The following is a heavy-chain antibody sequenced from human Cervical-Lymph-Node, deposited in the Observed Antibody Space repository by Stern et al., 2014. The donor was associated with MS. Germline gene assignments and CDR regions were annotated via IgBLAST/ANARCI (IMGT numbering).Heavy chain of an antibody. D-gene: IGHD6-6*01. J-gene: IGHJ5*02. CDR3: ERDKPFEYSSSPPFDP. CDR1: GYTFTSYG. V-gene: IGHV1-18*01. Sequence: QVQLVQSGAEVKKPGASVKVSCKASGYTFTSYGISWVRQAPGQGLEWMGWISAYNGNTNYAQKLQGRVTMTTDTSTSTAYMELRSLRSDDTAVYYCERDKPFEYSSSPPFDPWGQGTLVTVYS. CDR2: ISAYNGNT.